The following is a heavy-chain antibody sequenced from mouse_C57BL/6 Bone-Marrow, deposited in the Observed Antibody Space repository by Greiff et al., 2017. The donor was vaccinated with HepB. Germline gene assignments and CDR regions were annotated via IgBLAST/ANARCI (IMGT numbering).Heavy chain of an antibody. CDR3: ARLGYYGSSSYYFDY. CDR1: GYTFPSYG. CDR2: IYPRSGNT. D-gene: IGHD1-1*01. Sequence: VQLQQSGAELARPGASVKLSCKASGYTFPSYGISWVKQRTGQGLEWIGEIYPRSGNTYYNEKFKGKATLTADKSSSTAYMELRSLTSEDSAVYLCARLGYYGSSSYYFDYWGQGTTLTVSS. V-gene: IGHV1-81*01. J-gene: IGHJ2*01.